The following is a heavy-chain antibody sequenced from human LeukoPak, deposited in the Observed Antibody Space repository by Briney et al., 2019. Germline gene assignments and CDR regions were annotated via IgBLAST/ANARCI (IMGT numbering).Heavy chain of an antibody. J-gene: IGHJ4*02. CDR1: GGSISSYY. Sequence: SETLSLTCTVSGGSISSYYWSWIRQPPGKGLEWSGYIYYSGSTNYNPSLKSRVTISVDTSKNQCSLKLSSVTAAGTAVYYCARGMSSWYVDYWGQGTLVTVSS. CDR2: IYYSGST. D-gene: IGHD6-13*01. CDR3: ARGMSSWYVDY. V-gene: IGHV4-59*01.